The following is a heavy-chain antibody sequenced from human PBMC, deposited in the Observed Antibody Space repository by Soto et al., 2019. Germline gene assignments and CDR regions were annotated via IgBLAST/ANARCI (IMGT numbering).Heavy chain of an antibody. CDR3: ARNMYNWNPDY. CDR2: IYSGGST. D-gene: IGHD1-20*01. J-gene: IGHJ4*01. V-gene: IGHV3-66*01. Sequence: EVQLVESGGGLVQPGGSLRLSCAASGFTVTNNYMIWVRQAPGKGLEWVSIIYSGGSTYYADSVKGRFTISSDNSKNTLYLQMNSLRAEDTAVYYCARNMYNWNPDYWGHGTLVNVS. CDR1: GFTVTNNY.